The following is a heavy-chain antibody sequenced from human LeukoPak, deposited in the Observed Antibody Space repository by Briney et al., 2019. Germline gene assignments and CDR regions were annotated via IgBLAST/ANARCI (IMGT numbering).Heavy chain of an antibody. J-gene: IGHJ4*02. CDR2: ISWNSGSI. CDR3: AKDTSASFSSSDY. CDR1: GFTFDDYA. V-gene: IGHV3-9*01. D-gene: IGHD6-6*01. Sequence: GGSLRLSCAASGFTFDDYAMHWVRQAPGKGLEWVSGISWNSGSIGYADSVKGRFTISRDNAKNSLYLQMNSLRAEDTALYYCAKDTSASFSSSDYGGQGTLVTVSA.